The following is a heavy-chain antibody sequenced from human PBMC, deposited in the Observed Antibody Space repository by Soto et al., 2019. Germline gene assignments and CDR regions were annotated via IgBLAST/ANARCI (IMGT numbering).Heavy chain of an antibody. Sequence: EVQLVESGGGPVKPGGSLRLSCAASGFTFSSYSMNWVRQAPGKGLEWVSSISSSSSYIYYADSVKGRFTISRDNAKNSLYLQMNSLRAEDTAVYYCARGKGEGVYYGMDVWGQGTTVTVSS. V-gene: IGHV3-21*01. CDR2: ISSSSSYI. CDR1: GFTFSSYS. CDR3: ARGKGEGVYYGMDV. D-gene: IGHD3-16*01. J-gene: IGHJ6*02.